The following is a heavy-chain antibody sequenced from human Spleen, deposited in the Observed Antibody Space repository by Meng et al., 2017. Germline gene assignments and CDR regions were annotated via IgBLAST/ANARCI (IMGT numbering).Heavy chain of an antibody. V-gene: IGHV3-23*01. CDR1: GFTFSSYA. CDR2: ISGSGGST. Sequence: EVQLLESGGGLVQPGGSLRLSCAASGFTFSSYAMSWVRQAPGKGLEWVSGISGSGGSTYYADSVKGRFTISRDNSKNTLYLQMNSLRAEDTAVYYCASDYYDSGSYGHWGLGTLVTVSS. CDR3: ASDYYDSGSYGH. D-gene: IGHD3-10*01. J-gene: IGHJ4*02.